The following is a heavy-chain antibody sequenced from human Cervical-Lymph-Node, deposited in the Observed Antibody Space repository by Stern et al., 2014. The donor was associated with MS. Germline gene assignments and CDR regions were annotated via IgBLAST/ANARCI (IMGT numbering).Heavy chain of an antibody. D-gene: IGHD6-19*01. CDR2: ISWNSGSI. Sequence: EVQLVESGGGLVQPGRSLRLSCAASGFTFDDYAMHWVRQAPGKGLEWVSGISWNSGSIGYADSVKGRFTISRDNAKNSLYLQMNSLRAEDTALYYCAKGDVAVATGYFDYWGQGTLVTVSS. CDR3: AKGDVAVATGYFDY. J-gene: IGHJ4*02. V-gene: IGHV3-9*01. CDR1: GFTFDDYA.